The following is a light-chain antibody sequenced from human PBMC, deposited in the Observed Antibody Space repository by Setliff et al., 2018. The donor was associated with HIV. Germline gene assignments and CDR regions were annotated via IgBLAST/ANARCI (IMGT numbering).Light chain of an antibody. CDR1: SSDVGGHNL. CDR2: EGI. Sequence: QSVLTQPASVSGSPGQSITISCTGTSSDVGGHNLVSWYQQHPGKAPKLMIYEGIKRPSGVSIRFSGSKSGNTASLAISGLQAEDEADYYCCSFTSTTTLVFGTGTKVTVL. V-gene: IGLV2-14*02. J-gene: IGLJ1*01. CDR3: CSFTSTTTLV.